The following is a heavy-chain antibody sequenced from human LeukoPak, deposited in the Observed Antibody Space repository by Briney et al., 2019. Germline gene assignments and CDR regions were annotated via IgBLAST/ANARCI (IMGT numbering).Heavy chain of an antibody. CDR2: IKSKTDGGTI. Sequence: PGGSLRLPCAASGFTFSNAWMNWVRQAPGKGLEWVGRIKSKTDGGTIDYAAPVKGRFTISRDDSKNTLYLQMSSLKTEDTAIYYCTTDRGGYIGYWGQGTLVTVSS. CDR1: GFTFSNAW. J-gene: IGHJ4*02. V-gene: IGHV3-15*07. CDR3: TTDRGGYIGY. D-gene: IGHD5-24*01.